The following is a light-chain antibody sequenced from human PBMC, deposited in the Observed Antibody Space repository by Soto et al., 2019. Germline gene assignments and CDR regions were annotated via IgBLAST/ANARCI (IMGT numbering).Light chain of an antibody. CDR2: EAS. Sequence: QSVLTQPPSVSGSPGQSVTISCTGTSTDFVSYNRVSWYQQPPGTAPKLIIYEASNRPSGVPDRFSGSKSGNTASLTISGLQAADEADYYCSLYTSSSTPLFGGGTKLTVL. V-gene: IGLV2-18*01. J-gene: IGLJ3*02. CDR1: STDFVSYNR. CDR3: SLYTSSSTPL.